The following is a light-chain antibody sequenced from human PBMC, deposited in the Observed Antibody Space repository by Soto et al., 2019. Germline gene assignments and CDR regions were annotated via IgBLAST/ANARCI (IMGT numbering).Light chain of an antibody. CDR3: QQRSNCLLMYT. V-gene: IGKV3-11*01. Sequence: EIVLTQSPATLSLSPGERATLSCRASQSVSSYLAWYQQKPGQAPRLRIYDASNKAAGIPARFSGSGSGTDFTLTISSLEPEDFAVYYCQQRSNCLLMYTFGQGTKLAIK. CDR1: QSVSSY. CDR2: DAS. J-gene: IGKJ2*01.